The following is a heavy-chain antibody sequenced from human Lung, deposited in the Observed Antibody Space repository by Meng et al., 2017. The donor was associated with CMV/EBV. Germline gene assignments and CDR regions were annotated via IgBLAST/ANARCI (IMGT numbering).Heavy chain of an antibody. J-gene: IGHJ4*02. CDR2: IYYNRGT. Sequence: SETLSLXXTVSGGSISHYCWNWTRQPPGKGLEWIGYIYYNRGTNYNPSLKGRVTISLETSKNQFSLKLSSVTAADTAVYYCARGHYGDSSDYFDFWGQGTPVXVSS. CDR3: ARGHYGDSSDYFDF. CDR1: GGSISHYC. V-gene: IGHV4-59*01. D-gene: IGHD4/OR15-4a*01.